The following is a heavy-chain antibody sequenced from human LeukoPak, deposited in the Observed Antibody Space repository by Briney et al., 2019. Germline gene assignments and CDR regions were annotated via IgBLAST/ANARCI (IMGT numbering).Heavy chain of an antibody. D-gene: IGHD3-3*01. CDR1: GFTFSSYW. CDR2: INSDGSST. V-gene: IGHV3-74*01. Sequence: GGSLRLSCAVSGFTFSSYWMHWVRQAPGKGLVWVSRINSDGSSTSYADSVKGRFTISRDNAKNTLYLQMNSLRAEDTAVYYCARDGSDDFWSGYYTGEYYFDYWGQGTLVTVSS. CDR3: ARDGSDDFWSGYYTGEYYFDY. J-gene: IGHJ4*02.